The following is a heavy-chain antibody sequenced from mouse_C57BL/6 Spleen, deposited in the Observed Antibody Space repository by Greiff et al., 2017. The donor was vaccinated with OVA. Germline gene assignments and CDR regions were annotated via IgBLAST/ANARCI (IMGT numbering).Heavy chain of an antibody. CDR3: ARGYYGSSSY. V-gene: IGHV7-3*01. CDR2: IRNKANGYTP. D-gene: IGHD1-1*01. CDR1: GFTFTDYY. Sequence: EVQGVESGGGLVQPGGSLSLSCAASGFTFTDYYMSWVRQPPGKALAWLGFIRNKANGYTPEYSASVKGRFTISRDNSQSILYIQMNALRAEDSATYYCARGYYGSSSYWGQGTTLTVSS. J-gene: IGHJ2*01.